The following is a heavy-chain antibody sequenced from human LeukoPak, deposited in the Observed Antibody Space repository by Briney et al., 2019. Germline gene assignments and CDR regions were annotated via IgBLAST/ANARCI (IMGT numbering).Heavy chain of an antibody. J-gene: IGHJ3*02. CDR2: ISSSSSTI. Sequence: GGSLRPSCAASGFTFSSYSMNWVRQAPGKGLEWVSYISSSSSTIYYADSVKGRFTISRDNAKNSLYLQMNSLRAEDTAVYYCARLRWSDAFDIWGQGTMVTVSS. CDR1: GFTFSSYS. V-gene: IGHV3-48*04. CDR3: ARLRWSDAFDI. D-gene: IGHD2-15*01.